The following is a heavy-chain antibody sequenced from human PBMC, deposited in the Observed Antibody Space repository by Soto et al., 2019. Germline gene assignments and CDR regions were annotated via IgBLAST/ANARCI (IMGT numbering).Heavy chain of an antibody. CDR2: IIPIFGTA. Sequence: GASVKVSCKASGGTFSSYAISWVRQAPGQGLEWMGGIIPIFGTANYAQKFQGRVTITADESTSTAYMELSSLRSEDTAVYYCAKQLSYDSSGYFFGAFDIWGQGTMVTASS. CDR3: AKQLSYDSSGYFFGAFDI. D-gene: IGHD3-22*01. J-gene: IGHJ3*02. CDR1: GGTFSSYA. V-gene: IGHV1-69*13.